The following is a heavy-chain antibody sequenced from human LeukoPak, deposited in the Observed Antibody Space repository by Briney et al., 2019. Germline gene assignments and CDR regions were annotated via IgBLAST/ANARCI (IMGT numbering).Heavy chain of an antibody. V-gene: IGHV3-30*18. D-gene: IGHD3-3*01. CDR1: GFTFSSYG. CDR3: AKGKYDFWSGYYPFDY. CDR2: ISYDGSNK. Sequence: PGRSLTLSCAASGFTFSSYGMHWVRQAPGKGLEWVAVISYDGSNKYYADSVKGRFTISRDNSKNTLYLQMNSLRAEDTAVYYCAKGKYDFWSGYYPFDYWGQGTLVTVSS. J-gene: IGHJ4*02.